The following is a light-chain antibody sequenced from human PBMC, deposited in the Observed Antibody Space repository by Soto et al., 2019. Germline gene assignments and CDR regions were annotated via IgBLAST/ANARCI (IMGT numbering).Light chain of an antibody. Sequence: DIQLTQSPSFLSASVGDRVTMTCRASQGISTYLAWYQQKPGKAPKLLIYAASTLQSGVPSRFSGSGSGTEFALAISSLQPEDFAIYICQQYDSYPLTFGGGTKVDIK. V-gene: IGKV1-9*01. CDR1: QGISTY. CDR3: QQYDSYPLT. J-gene: IGKJ4*01. CDR2: AAS.